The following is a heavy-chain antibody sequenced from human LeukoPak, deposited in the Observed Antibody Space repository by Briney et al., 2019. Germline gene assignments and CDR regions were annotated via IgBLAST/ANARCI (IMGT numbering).Heavy chain of an antibody. CDR2: ISSSSSYI. J-gene: IGHJ4*02. CDR3: ARGTLSGSYPFDY. V-gene: IGHV3-21*01. CDR1: GFTFSSYS. Sequence: GGSLRLSCAASGFTFSSYSMTWVRQAPGKGLEWVSSISSSSSYIYYADSVKGRFTMSRDNAKNSLYLQMNSLRAEDTAVYYCARGTLSGSYPFDYWGQGTLVTVSS. D-gene: IGHD1-26*01.